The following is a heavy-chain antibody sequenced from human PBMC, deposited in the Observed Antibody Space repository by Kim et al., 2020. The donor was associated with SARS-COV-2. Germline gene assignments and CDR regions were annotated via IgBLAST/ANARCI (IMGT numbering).Heavy chain of an antibody. V-gene: IGHV3-33*08. CDR3: ARARGGTSTWYGDK. Sequence: GGSLRLSCAGSGFTFSTYGMHWVRQAPGKGLGWIGVITFDGSKKYYADSVRGRFTLSRDDSKNTVYLQMNSLRVEDTALYFCARARGGTSTWYGDKWGQGTLVTVSS. D-gene: IGHD6-13*01. CDR2: ITFDGSKK. CDR1: GFTFSTYG. J-gene: IGHJ4*02.